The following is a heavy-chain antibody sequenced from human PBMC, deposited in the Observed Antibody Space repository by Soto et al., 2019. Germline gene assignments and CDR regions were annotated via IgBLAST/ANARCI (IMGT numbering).Heavy chain of an antibody. V-gene: IGHV1-58*01. CDR1: GFTFTSSA. Sequence: SVKVSCKASGFTFTSSAVQWVRQARGQRLEWIGWIVVGSGNTNYAQKFQERVTITRDMSTSTAYMELSSLRSEDTAVYYCAEEPFCDTNYYYYGMDVCGQVYTVTVSS. CDR2: IVVGSGNT. D-gene: IGHD2-21*02. CDR3: AEEPFCDTNYYYYGMDV. J-gene: IGHJ6*02.